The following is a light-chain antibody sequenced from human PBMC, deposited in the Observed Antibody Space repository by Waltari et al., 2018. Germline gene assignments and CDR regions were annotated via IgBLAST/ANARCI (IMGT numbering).Light chain of an antibody. CDR3: TSYAGAYTV. V-gene: IGLV2-11*01. CDR1: SSDVGSYTY. J-gene: IGLJ2*01. Sequence: QSALPQPRSVSGSPGQSVTISCTGPSSDVGSYTYVSWYQQHPGKAPKLIIYDVSQRLSGVPDRFSGSKSGNTASLTISGLEADDEADYFCTSYAGAYTVFGGGTKLTVL. CDR2: DVS.